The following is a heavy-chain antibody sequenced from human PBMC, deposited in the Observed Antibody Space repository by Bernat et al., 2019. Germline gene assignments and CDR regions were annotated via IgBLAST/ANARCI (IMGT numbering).Heavy chain of an antibody. V-gene: IGHV4-34*01. J-gene: IGHJ6*02. CDR2: INHSGST. Sequence: QVQLQQWGAGLLKPSETLSLTCAVYGGSFSGYYWSWIRQPPGKGLEWIGEINHSGSTNYNPSLKSRVTISVDTSKNQFSLKLSSVTAADTAVYYCARSRREGWHSGRYYYYGMDVWGQGTTGTVSS. D-gene: IGHD6-19*01. CDR1: GGSFSGYY. CDR3: ARSRREGWHSGRYYYYGMDV.